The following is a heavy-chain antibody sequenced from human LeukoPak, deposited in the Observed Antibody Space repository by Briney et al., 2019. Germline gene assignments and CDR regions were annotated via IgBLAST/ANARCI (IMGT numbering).Heavy chain of an antibody. Sequence: GASVTVSCKASGYTFTGYYIHWVRQAPGQGLEWMGWIYPYSGDTNYAQKLQGRVTMTTDTSTSTAYMELRSLRSDDTAVYYCAREKPLGYCSSTSPCYYYGMDVWGQGTTVTVSS. J-gene: IGHJ6*02. V-gene: IGHV1-18*04. D-gene: IGHD2-2*01. CDR2: IYPYSGDT. CDR1: GYTFTGYY. CDR3: AREKPLGYCSSTSPCYYYGMDV.